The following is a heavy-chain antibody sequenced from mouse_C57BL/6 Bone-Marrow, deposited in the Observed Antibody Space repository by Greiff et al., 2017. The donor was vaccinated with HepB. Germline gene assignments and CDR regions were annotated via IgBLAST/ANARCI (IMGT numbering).Heavy chain of an antibody. CDR3: ARQGYDYDYAMDY. Sequence: EASGIDFSRYWMSWVRRAPWKGLEWIGEINPDSSTINYAPSLKDKFIISRDNAKNTLYLQMSKVRSEDTALYYCARQGYDYDYAMDYWGQGTSVTVSS. V-gene: IGHV4-1*01. CDR1: GIDFSRYW. D-gene: IGHD2-4*01. J-gene: IGHJ4*01. CDR2: INPDSSTI.